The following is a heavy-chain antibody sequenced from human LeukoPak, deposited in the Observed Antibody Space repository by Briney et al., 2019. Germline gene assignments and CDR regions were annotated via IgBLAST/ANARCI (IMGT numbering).Heavy chain of an antibody. D-gene: IGHD3-22*01. CDR1: GGSISSGGYY. CDR2: IYYSGST. CDR3: ARGRYYDSSGYNWFDP. J-gene: IGHJ5*02. V-gene: IGHV4-31*03. Sequence: SQTLSLTCTVSGGSISSGGYYWSRIRQHPGKGLEWIGYIYYSGSTYYNPSLKSRVTISVDTSKNQFSLKLSSVTAADTAVYYCARGRYYDSSGYNWFDPWGQGTLVTVSS.